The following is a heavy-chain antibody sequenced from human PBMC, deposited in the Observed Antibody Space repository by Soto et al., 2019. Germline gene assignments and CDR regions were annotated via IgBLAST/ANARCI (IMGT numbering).Heavy chain of an antibody. V-gene: IGHV4-59*01. D-gene: IGHD6-19*01. Sequence: SETLSLTCTVSGGSISSYYWSWIRQPPGKGLEWIGYIYYSGSTNYNPSLKSRVTISVDTSKNQFSLKLSSVTAADTAVYYCARDRSVAPQLRWFDPWGQGTLVTVS. CDR3: ARDRSVAPQLRWFDP. CDR1: GGSISSYY. J-gene: IGHJ5*02. CDR2: IYYSGST.